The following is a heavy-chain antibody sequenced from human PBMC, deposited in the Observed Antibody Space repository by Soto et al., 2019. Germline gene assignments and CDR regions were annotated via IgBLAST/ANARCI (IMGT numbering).Heavy chain of an antibody. CDR1: GGSISSGDYY. V-gene: IGHV4-30-4*01. D-gene: IGHD4-17*01. Sequence: SETLSLTCTVSGGSISSGDYYWSWIRQPPGKGLEWIGYIYYSGSTYYNPSLKSRVTISVDTSKNQFSLKLSSVTAADTAVYYCAGERYGDYLLDYWGQGTLVTVSS. CDR2: IYYSGST. J-gene: IGHJ4*02. CDR3: AGERYGDYLLDY.